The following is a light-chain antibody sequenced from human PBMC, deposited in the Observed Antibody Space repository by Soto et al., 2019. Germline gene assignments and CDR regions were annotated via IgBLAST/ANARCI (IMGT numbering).Light chain of an antibody. CDR1: QDIRND. CDR3: LQDYRYPWA. J-gene: IGKJ1*01. V-gene: IGKV1-6*01. Sequence: AIRLTQSPASLSASVGVRVTITCRASQDIRNDLGWYQQKPGKAPKLLIYAASSLQSGVPSRFSGSTSGTDFTLAISSLQPEDFATYYCLQDYRYPWAFGEGTKVEIK. CDR2: AAS.